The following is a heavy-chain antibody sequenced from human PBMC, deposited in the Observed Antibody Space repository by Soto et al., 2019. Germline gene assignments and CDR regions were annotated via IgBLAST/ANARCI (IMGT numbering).Heavy chain of an antibody. CDR1: GFTFSSYA. CDR3: AKPRCRGRAYCDDY. V-gene: IGHV3-23*01. D-gene: IGHD2-21*01. J-gene: IGHJ4*02. CDR2: ISGSGGST. Sequence: EVKLLESGGGLVQPGGSLRLSCAASGFTFSSYAMSWVRQAPGKGLEWVAAISGSGGSTYYADSVKGRFTISRDNSKNTLYLQMNSLRAEDTAVYHCAKPRCRGRAYCDDYWGQGTLVTVSS.